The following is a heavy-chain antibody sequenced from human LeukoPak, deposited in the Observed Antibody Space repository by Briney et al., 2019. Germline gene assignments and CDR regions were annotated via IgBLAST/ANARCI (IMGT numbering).Heavy chain of an antibody. CDR1: GYTFTGYY. J-gene: IGHJ6*03. CDR3: ARSCSGGSCYSVWHYYYYYMDV. V-gene: IGHV1-8*02. CDR2: INPNSGNT. D-gene: IGHD2-15*01. Sequence: ASVKVSCKASGYTFTGYYMHWVRQAPGQGLEWMGWINPNSGNTGYAQKFQGRVSMTRNTSISTAYMELSSLRSEDTAVYYCARSCSGGSCYSVWHYYYYYMDVWGKGTTVTISS.